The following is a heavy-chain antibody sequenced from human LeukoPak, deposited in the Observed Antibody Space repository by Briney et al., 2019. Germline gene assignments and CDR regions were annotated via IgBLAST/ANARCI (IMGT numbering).Heavy chain of an antibody. D-gene: IGHD3-10*01. J-gene: IGHJ3*02. CDR2: ISSSSSYI. CDR1: GFSFSSHS. Sequence: GGSLRLSCAASGFSFSSHSMHWVRQAPGKGLEWVSSISSSSSYIYYADSVKGRFTISRDNAKNSLYLQMNSLRAQDTALYYCAKSLVRGVKSAFDIWGQGTMVTVSS. V-gene: IGHV3-21*04. CDR3: AKSLVRGVKSAFDI.